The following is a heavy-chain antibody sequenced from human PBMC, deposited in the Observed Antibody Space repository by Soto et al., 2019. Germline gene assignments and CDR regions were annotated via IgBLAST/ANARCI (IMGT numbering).Heavy chain of an antibody. Sequence: GGSLRLSCAASGFTFSSYGMHWVRQAPGKGLEWVAVIWYDGSNKYYADSVKGRFTISRDNSKSTLYLQMNSLRAEDTAVYYCARDYDSSGYPRYYFDYWGQGTLVTVSS. CDR2: IWYDGSNK. CDR1: GFTFSSYG. J-gene: IGHJ4*02. CDR3: ARDYDSSGYPRYYFDY. V-gene: IGHV3-33*01. D-gene: IGHD3-22*01.